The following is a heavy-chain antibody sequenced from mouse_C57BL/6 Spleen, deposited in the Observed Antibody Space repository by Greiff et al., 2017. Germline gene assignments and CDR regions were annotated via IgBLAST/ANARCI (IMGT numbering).Heavy chain of an antibody. Sequence: VKLMESGAELVKPGASVKLSCKASGYTFTEYTIHWVKQRSGQGLEWIGWFYPGSGSIKYNEKFKDKATLTADKSSSTAYMELSRLTSEDSAVYFCARHEEGYGSSYAMDYWGQGTSVTVSS. CDR1: GYTFTEYT. J-gene: IGHJ4*01. D-gene: IGHD1-1*01. CDR3: ARHEEGYGSSYAMDY. V-gene: IGHV1-62-2*01. CDR2: FYPGSGSI.